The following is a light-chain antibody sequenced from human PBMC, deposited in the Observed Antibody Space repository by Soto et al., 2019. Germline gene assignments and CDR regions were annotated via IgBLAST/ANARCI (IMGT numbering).Light chain of an antibody. J-gene: IGKJ4*01. CDR3: QQYDSLPLT. V-gene: IGKV1-33*01. CDR1: QDITNY. Sequence: DIQMTQSPSSLSASVGGRVTITCQASQDITNYLNWYQQKPGKAPKLLIQDASNLETGVPSRFSGSGSGTDFTFTISSLQPEDIATYYCQQYDSLPLTFGGGTKVEIK. CDR2: DAS.